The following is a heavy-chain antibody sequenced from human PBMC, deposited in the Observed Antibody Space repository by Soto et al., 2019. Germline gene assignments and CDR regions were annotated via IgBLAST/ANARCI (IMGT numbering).Heavy chain of an antibody. J-gene: IGHJ4*02. CDR2: MFYSGNT. CDR3: VSPEGYYDSSGYTLDY. CDR1: GYSISSSTYY. V-gene: IGHV4-39*01. D-gene: IGHD3-22*01. Sequence: SETLSLTCTVSGYSISSSTYYWGWIRPPPGKGLEWIGSMFYSGNTYYNPSLKSRVTMSIDTSKNQFSLKLNSVTAADTAVYYCVSPEGYYDSSGYTLDYWGQGTLVTVS.